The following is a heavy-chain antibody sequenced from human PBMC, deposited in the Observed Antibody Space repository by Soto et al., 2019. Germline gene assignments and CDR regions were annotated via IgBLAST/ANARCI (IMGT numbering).Heavy chain of an antibody. J-gene: IGHJ6*02. V-gene: IGHV4-31*11. D-gene: IGHD3-22*01. CDR1: GGSISSGGYS. Sequence: SETLSLTCAVSGGSISSGGYSWSWIRQPPGKGLEWIGYIYYSGSTYYNPSLKSRVTISVDTSKNQFSLKLSSVTAADTAVYYCARDLRHYYDSSGYFYYYYGMDVWGQGTTVTVSS. CDR3: ARDLRHYYDSSGYFYYYYGMDV. CDR2: IYYSGST.